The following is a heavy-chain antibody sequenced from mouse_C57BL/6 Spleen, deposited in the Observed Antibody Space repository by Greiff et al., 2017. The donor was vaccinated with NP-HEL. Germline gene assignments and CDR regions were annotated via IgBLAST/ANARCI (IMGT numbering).Heavy chain of an antibody. CDR3: ASSLAGAWFAY. D-gene: IGHD6-1*01. CDR1: GYSITSGYD. Sequence: EVQLQQSGPGMVKPSQSLSLTCTVTGYSITSGYDWHWIRHFPGNKLEWMGYISYSGSTNYNPSLKSRISITHDTSKNHFFLKLNSVTTEDTATYYCASSLAGAWFAYWGQGTLVTVSA. CDR2: ISYSGST. V-gene: IGHV3-1*01. J-gene: IGHJ3*01.